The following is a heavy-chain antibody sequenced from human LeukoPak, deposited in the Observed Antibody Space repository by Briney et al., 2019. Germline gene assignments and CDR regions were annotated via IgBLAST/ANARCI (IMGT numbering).Heavy chain of an antibody. Sequence: PGGSLRLSCAASGFTFSSHWMSWIRQAPGKRLEWVANINQDGSVKYYVDSVKGRFTISRDNAKNSLYLQINSLRAEDSAVYYCAREGDYTWSFLIWGQGTMVTVSS. CDR2: INQDGSVK. CDR3: AREGDYTWSFLI. J-gene: IGHJ3*02. CDR1: GFTFSSHW. V-gene: IGHV3-7*01. D-gene: IGHD1-26*01.